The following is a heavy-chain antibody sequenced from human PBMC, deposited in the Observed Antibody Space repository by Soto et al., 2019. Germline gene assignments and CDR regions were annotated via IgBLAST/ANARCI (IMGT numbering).Heavy chain of an antibody. J-gene: IGHJ4*02. CDR3: AHSFEIDYGDFLFDY. D-gene: IGHD4-17*01. Sequence: GSGPTLVNPTQTLTLTCTFSGFSLSTIGVGVGWIRQPRGKALEWLALIYWDDDKRSSPSLKSRLTITKDTSKNQVVLTMTNMDPVDTATYYCAHSFEIDYGDFLFDYWGQGTLVTVSS. CDR1: GFSLSTIGVG. V-gene: IGHV2-5*02. CDR2: IYWDDDK.